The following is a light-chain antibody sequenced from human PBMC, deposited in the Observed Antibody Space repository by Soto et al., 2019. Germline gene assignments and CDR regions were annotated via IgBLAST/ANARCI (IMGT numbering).Light chain of an antibody. Sequence: QSALTQPASVSGSPGQSITISCTGTSSDINDYNYVSWYQQHPGKAPKVLIFEVRNRPSGVSDRFSGSKSGTTASLTISGLQAEDEADYYCSSYTTNNTPHYVFGTGTKATVL. CDR1: SSDINDYNY. CDR2: EVR. CDR3: SSYTTNNTPHYV. J-gene: IGLJ1*01. V-gene: IGLV2-14*01.